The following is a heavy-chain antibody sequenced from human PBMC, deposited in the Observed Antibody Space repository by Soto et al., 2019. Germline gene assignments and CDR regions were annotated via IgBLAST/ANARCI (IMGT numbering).Heavy chain of an antibody. Sequence: GGSLRLSCAASGFTFSSYAMSWVRQAPGKGLEWVSAISGSGGSTYYADSVKGRFTISRDNSKNTLYLQMNSLRAEDTAVYYCAKDYYGSGSYAPPYYSAYWGQGTLVPASS. CDR1: GFTFSSYA. CDR2: ISGSGGST. CDR3: AKDYYGSGSYAPPYYSAY. V-gene: IGHV3-23*01. J-gene: IGHJ4*02. D-gene: IGHD3-10*01.